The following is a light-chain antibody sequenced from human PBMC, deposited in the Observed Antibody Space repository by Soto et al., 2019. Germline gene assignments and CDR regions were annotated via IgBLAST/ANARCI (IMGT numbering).Light chain of an antibody. Sequence: QSVLTQPASVSGSPGQSITISCTGTSSDVGAYNYVSWYQQYPGKAPKLMIYEVSNGPSGDSNRFSGSKSGNTASLTISGLHAEDEADYYCSSNTTGGTYVFGSGTKITV. J-gene: IGLJ1*01. CDR1: SSDVGAYNY. V-gene: IGLV2-14*01. CDR2: EVS. CDR3: SSNTTGGTYV.